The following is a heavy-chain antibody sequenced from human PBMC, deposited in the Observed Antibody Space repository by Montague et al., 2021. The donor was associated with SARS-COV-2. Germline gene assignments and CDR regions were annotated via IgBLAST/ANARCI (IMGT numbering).Heavy chain of an antibody. V-gene: IGHV4-34*01. CDR3: ARGSTVTHY. CDR1: GGSFSGYY. J-gene: IGHJ4*02. Sequence: SETLSLTCAVYGGSFSGYYWSWIRQPPGKGLEWIGEINHSGGTNXKPSLKSRVTISVDTSKNQFSLKLSSVTAADTAVYYCARGSTVTHYWGQGTLVTVSS. CDR2: INHSGGT. D-gene: IGHD4-17*01.